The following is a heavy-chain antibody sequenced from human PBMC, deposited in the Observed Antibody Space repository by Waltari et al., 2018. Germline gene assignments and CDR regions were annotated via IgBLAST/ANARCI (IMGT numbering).Heavy chain of an antibody. CDR2: IIPSFGTA. CDR1: GGTFSSYA. J-gene: IGHJ6*03. D-gene: IGHD6-6*01. CDR3: AREGVAARREDYYYYMDV. V-gene: IGHV1-69*12. Sequence: QVQLVQSGAEVKKPGSSVKVSCKASGGTFSSYAISWVRQAPGQGLEWMGGIIPSFGTANYAQKLQGRVTITADESTSTAYMELSSLRSEDTAVYYCAREGVAARREDYYYYMDVWGKGTTVTVSS.